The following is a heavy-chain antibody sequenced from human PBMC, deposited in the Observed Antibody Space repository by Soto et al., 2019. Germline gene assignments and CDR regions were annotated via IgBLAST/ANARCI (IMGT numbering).Heavy chain of an antibody. CDR2: IWSDGSNK. J-gene: IGHJ4*02. D-gene: IGHD6-19*01. Sequence: PGGSLRLSCAASGFTFSTYGMHWVRQAPGKGLEWVALIWSDGSNKYYADSVKGRFTISRDNSKKTLYLQMNSLRAEDTAVYYCAKGGRQWLVTSDFNYWGQGA. CDR1: GFTFSTYG. CDR3: AKGGRQWLVTSDFNY. V-gene: IGHV3-33*06.